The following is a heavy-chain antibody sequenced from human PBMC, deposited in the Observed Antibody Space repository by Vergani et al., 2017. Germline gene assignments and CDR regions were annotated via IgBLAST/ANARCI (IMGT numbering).Heavy chain of an antibody. CDR2: ISWNSGSI. Sequence: EVQLVESGGGLVQPGRSLRLSCAASGFTFDDYAMHWVRQAPGKGLEWVSGISWNSGSIGYADSVKGRFTISRDNAKNSLYLQMNSLRAEDTALYYCAKDKSHLTGTTSFDYWGQGTLVTVSS. CDR1: GFTFDDYA. V-gene: IGHV3-9*01. J-gene: IGHJ4*02. D-gene: IGHD1-7*01. CDR3: AKDKSHLTGTTSFDY.